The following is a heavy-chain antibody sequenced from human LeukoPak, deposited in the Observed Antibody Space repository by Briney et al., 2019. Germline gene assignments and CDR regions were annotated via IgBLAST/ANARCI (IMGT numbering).Heavy chain of an antibody. Sequence: ASVKVSCKASGYTFTSYGISWVRQAPGQGLEWMGWISAYNGNTNYAQKLQGRVTMTTDTSTSTAYMELRSLRSDDTAVYYCAGTAPASTVVPAAIFWFDPWGQGTLVTVSS. CDR1: GYTFTSYG. V-gene: IGHV1-18*01. D-gene: IGHD2-2*02. J-gene: IGHJ5*02. CDR2: ISAYNGNT. CDR3: AGTAPASTVVPAAIFWFDP.